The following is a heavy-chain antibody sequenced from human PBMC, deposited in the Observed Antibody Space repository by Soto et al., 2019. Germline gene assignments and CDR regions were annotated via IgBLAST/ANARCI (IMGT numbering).Heavy chain of an antibody. V-gene: IGHV1-18*01. Sequence: CEACVFGNRRYSMRWAPHDPGQGLEWMGWISAYNGNTNYAQKLQGRVTMTTDTSTSTAYMELRSLRSDDTAVYYCAFSGSYSDNWFAPWGQGTLVT. J-gene: IGHJ5*02. CDR3: AFSGSYSDNWFAP. D-gene: IGHD1-26*01. CDR2: ISAYNGNT. CDR1: VFGNRRYS.